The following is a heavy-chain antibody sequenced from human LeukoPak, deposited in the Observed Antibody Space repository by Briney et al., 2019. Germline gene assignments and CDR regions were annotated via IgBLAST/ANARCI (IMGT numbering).Heavy chain of an antibody. CDR2: INPNSGGT. CDR1: GYTFTDYY. Sequence: ASVKVSCKASGYTFTDYYIYWVRQAPGQGLEWMGWINPNSGGTNYPQRFQGRVTMTRDTSITTAYMELSSLTADDTAVCYCATRSSGTNYYYYYGMDVWGQGTTVTVSS. CDR3: ATRSSGTNYYYYYGMDV. D-gene: IGHD6-19*01. V-gene: IGHV1-2*02. J-gene: IGHJ6*02.